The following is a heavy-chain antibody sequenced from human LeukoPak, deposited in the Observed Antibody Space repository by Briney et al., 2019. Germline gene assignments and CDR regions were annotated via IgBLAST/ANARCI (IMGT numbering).Heavy chain of an antibody. CDR2: IYYTGTT. CDR1: GDPISRYY. V-gene: IGHV4-59*08. D-gene: IGHD6-13*01. Sequence: SETLSLTCTVSGDPISRYYWSWIRQPPGKGLECIGYIYYTGTTNYNPSLKSRVTMSVDTSKNQFSLRLKSVTAADTAVYYCARHTERGQQLADWGQGILVTVAS. CDR3: ARHTERGQQLAD. J-gene: IGHJ4*02.